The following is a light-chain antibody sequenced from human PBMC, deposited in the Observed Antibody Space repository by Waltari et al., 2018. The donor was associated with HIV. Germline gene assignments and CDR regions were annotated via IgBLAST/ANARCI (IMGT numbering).Light chain of an antibody. V-gene: IGLV1-47*01. CDR1: RSTIGTND. CDR3: DAWDDSLSGRV. CDR2: RNN. J-gene: IGLJ3*02. Sequence: QSVLTQPPSSSGTPGQRVTLSCSGRRSTIGTNDVYWFQPLPGTAPKLLIYRNNQRPSGVPDRFTGSKSGTSVSLALSGLRSEDEADYYCDAWDDSLSGRVFGGGTKLTVL.